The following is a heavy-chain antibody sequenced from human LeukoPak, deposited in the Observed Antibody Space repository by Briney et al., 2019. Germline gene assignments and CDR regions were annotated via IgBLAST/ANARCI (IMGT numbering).Heavy chain of an antibody. V-gene: IGHV4-34*01. D-gene: IGHD3-16*02. CDR2: INHSGST. Sequence: SSETLSLTCAVYGGSFSGYYWSWIRQPPGKGLEWIGEINHSGSTNYNPSLKSRVTISVDTSKNQFSLKLSSVTAADTAVYYCAREPHHYVWGSYRYSGDYFDYWGQGTLVTVSS. J-gene: IGHJ4*02. CDR3: AREPHHYVWGSYRYSGDYFDY. CDR1: GGSFSGYY.